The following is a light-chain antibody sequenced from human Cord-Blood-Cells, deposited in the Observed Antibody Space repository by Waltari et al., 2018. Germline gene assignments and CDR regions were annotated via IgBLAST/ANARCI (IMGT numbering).Light chain of an antibody. J-gene: IGKJ2*02. V-gene: IGKV1-8*01. CDR3: QQYYSMWT. Sequence: AIRLTQSPSSFSASTGDKVTITCRASQVIMSYLAWYQQKPGNAPEFLIYAASTLQSVVPSRFSGSGSWTDFTLSISCLQSEDFATYYCQQYYSMWTFGQGAKLEIK. CDR1: QVIMSY. CDR2: AAS.